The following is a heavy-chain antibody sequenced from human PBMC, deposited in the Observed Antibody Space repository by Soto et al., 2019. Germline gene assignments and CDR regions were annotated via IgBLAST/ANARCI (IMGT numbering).Heavy chain of an antibody. CDR1: GGTFSSYA. CDR3: ARGNGGNSIGYYYYGMDV. V-gene: IGHV1-69*12. CDR2: IIPIFGTA. D-gene: IGHD2-21*02. J-gene: IGHJ6*02. Sequence: QVQLVQSGAEVKKPGSSVKVSCKASGGTFSSYAISWVRQAPGQGLEWMGGIIPIFGTANYAQKFQGRVTITADESTSTAYMELSSLRSEDTAVYYCARGNGGNSIGYYYYGMDVWGQGTTVTVSS.